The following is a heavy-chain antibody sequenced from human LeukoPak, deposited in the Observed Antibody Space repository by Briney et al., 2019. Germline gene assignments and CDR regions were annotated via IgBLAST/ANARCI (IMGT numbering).Heavy chain of an antibody. CDR3: ARAIVGASDY. J-gene: IGHJ4*02. V-gene: IGHV4-38-2*02. CDR2: IYHSGST. Sequence: SETLSLTCTVSGYSISSGYYWGWIRQPPGKGLEWIGSIYHSGSTYYNPSLKSRVTISVDMSKNQFSLKLSSVTVADTAVYYCARAIVGASDYWGQGTLVTVSS. CDR1: GYSISSGYY. D-gene: IGHD1-26*01.